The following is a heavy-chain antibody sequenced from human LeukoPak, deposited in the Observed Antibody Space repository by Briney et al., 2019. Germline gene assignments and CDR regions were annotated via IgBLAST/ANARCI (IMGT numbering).Heavy chain of an antibody. Sequence: GASVKVSCKASGYTFTGYYMHWVRQAPGQGLEWMGWINPNSGDTNYAQKFQGRVTMTRDTSISKAQMELSRLRSDDTAVYYCARHRIGAAGWTMDVWGKGPRSPSP. CDR3: ARHRIGAAGWTMDV. V-gene: IGHV1-2*02. CDR2: INPNSGDT. D-gene: IGHD6-13*01. J-gene: IGHJ6*03. CDR1: GYTFTGYY.